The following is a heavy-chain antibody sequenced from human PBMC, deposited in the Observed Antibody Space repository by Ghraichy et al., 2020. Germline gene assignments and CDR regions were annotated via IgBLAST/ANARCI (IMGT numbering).Heavy chain of an antibody. V-gene: IGHV5-10-1*01. CDR3: ARRAGSSSWNNYFDY. J-gene: IGHJ4*02. CDR1: GYSFTSYW. CDR2: IDPSDSYT. Sequence: GESMNISCKGSGYSFTSYWISWVRQMPGKGLEWMGRIDPSDSYTNYSPSFQGHVTISADKSISTAYLQWSSLKASDTAMYYCARRAGSSSWNNYFDYWGQGTLVTVSS. D-gene: IGHD6-13*01.